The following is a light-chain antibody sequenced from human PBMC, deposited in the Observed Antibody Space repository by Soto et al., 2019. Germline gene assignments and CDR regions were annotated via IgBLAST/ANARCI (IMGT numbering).Light chain of an antibody. V-gene: IGKV1-39*01. CDR2: AAS. CDR3: QQSYRTPLT. J-gene: IGKJ4*01. Sequence: DIQMTQSPSSLSASVGDTVTITCRASQSISIYLNWYQQKPGKAPSLLIYAASNLQNGVPSRFSGSGSGTDFTLTISSLQREDFATYYCQQSYRTPLTFGGGTKVEIK. CDR1: QSISIY.